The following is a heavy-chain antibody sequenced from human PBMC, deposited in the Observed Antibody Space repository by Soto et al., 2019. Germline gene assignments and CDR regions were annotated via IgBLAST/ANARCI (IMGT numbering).Heavy chain of an antibody. V-gene: IGHV5-51*01. J-gene: IGHJ3*02. CDR2: IYPGDSDT. CDR1: GYSFTSYW. CDR3: ARRYCSSTSCYGLGHDAFDI. Sequence: PGESLKISCKGSGYSFTSYWIGWVRQMPGKGLEWMGIIYPGDSDTRYSPSFQGQVTISADKSISTAYLQWSSLKASDTAMYYCARRYCSSTSCYGLGHDAFDIWGQGTMVTVS. D-gene: IGHD2-2*01.